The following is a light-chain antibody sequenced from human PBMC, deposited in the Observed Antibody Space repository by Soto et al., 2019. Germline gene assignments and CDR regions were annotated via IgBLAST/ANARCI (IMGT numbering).Light chain of an antibody. V-gene: IGKV1-5*03. CDR1: HDISTW. CDR2: KAS. J-gene: IGKJ5*01. Sequence: DIQMTQSPSTLSASVGDRVTITCRAGHDISTWVAWYQQKPGKAPKLLIYKASTLQSGVPSRFSGSGSGTQFTLTISSLQPDDFATYYCQQYNSIGVTFGQGTRLEIK. CDR3: QQYNSIGVT.